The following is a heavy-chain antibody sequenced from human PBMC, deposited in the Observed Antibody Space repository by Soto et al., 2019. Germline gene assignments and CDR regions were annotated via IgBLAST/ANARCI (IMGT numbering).Heavy chain of an antibody. CDR1: GYTFTSYG. Sequence: ASVKVSCKASGYTFTSYGISWVRQAPGQGLEWMGWISAYNGNTNYAQKLQGRVTMTTDTSTSTAYMELRSLRSDDTAVYYCARDLGASYYGSVPDYWGQGTLVTVSS. CDR2: ISAYNGNT. CDR3: ARDLGASYYGSVPDY. J-gene: IGHJ4*02. D-gene: IGHD3-10*01. V-gene: IGHV1-18*01.